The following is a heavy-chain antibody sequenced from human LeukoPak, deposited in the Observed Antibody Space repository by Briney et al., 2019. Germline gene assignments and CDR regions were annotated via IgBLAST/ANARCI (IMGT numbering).Heavy chain of an antibody. Sequence: GGSLRLSCVPSGSSFSSYAMNWVRQAPGKGLEWVSGISDGGGSPYYADSVKGRFTISRDNSKNTLYLQMNRLRAEDTATYYCAKKWNGDYIFDSWGQGTLVTVSS. D-gene: IGHD4-17*01. CDR1: GSSFSSYA. CDR3: AKKWNGDYIFDS. CDR2: ISDGGGSP. V-gene: IGHV3-23*01. J-gene: IGHJ4*02.